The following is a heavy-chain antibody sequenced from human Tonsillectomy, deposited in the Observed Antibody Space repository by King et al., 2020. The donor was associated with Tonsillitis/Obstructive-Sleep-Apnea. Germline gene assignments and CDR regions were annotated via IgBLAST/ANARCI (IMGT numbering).Heavy chain of an antibody. J-gene: IGHJ4*02. CDR2: ISWIGNNI. D-gene: IGHD2-2*01. V-gene: IGHV3-9*01. CDR3: AKASPQFCSTSSCSLDY. CDR1: GFTFDDYA. Sequence: QLVQSGGGLVQPGRSLRLSCAASGFTFDDYAMHWVRHAPGKGLEWVSGISWIGNNIGYADSVKGRFTISRDNVKNSLYLQMNSLRPEDTALYYCAKASPQFCSTSSCSLDYWGQGTLVTVSS.